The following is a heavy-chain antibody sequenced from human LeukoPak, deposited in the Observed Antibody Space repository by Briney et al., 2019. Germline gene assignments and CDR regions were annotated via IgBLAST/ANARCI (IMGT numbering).Heavy chain of an antibody. V-gene: IGHV1-46*01. J-gene: IGHJ4*02. CDR3: AREFRGGYFDY. CDR2: INPSGTST. CDR1: GFTFTSYY. Sequence: VASVKVSCKASGFTFTSYYMHWVRQAPGQGLEWMGLINPSGTSTNYAQKFQGRVTMTRDTSTSTVYMELSSLRSEDTAVYYCAREFRGGYFDYWGQGTLVTVSS. D-gene: IGHD2-21*01.